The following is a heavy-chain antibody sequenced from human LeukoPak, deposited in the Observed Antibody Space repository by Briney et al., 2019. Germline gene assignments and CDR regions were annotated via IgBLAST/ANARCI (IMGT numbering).Heavy chain of an antibody. J-gene: IGHJ4*02. CDR3: ARAMAAGFYDF. CDR2: THFSGST. D-gene: IGHD6-13*01. CDR1: GSSISRHY. V-gene: IGHV4-59*11. Sequence: NPSETLSLTCSVSGSSISRHYWTWIRQPPGKGLEWIGYTHFSGSTNYNPSLKSRATTSLDRAKNQISLTLTSVSAADTAVYFCARAMAAGFYDFWGQGTLVTVSS.